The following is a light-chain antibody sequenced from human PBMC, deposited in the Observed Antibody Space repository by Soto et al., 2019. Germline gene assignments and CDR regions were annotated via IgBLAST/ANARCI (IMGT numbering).Light chain of an antibody. CDR2: DAS. V-gene: IGKV3-11*01. J-gene: IGKJ5*01. CDR3: QQRKNWPIT. CDR1: QSVSTS. Sequence: EIVLTQSPATLSLSPGERATLSCRASQSVSTSLIWYQQRPGQPPRLLIYDASNRATGIPARFSGSGSGTDFTHTISCLGPEDFAVYYCQQRKNWPITFGEGTRLEIK.